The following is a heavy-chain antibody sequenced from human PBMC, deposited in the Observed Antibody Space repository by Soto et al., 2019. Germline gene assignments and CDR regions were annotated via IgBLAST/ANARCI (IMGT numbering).Heavy chain of an antibody. D-gene: IGHD1-26*01. V-gene: IGHV4-31*03. Sequence: LSLTCTVSGGSISSGGYYWSWIRQHPGKGLEWIGYIYYSGSTYYNPSLKSRVTISVDTSKNQFSLKLSSVTAADTAVYYCARDKEGHSGSYLFKIFDYWGQGTLVTVSS. J-gene: IGHJ4*02. CDR1: GGSISSGGYY. CDR3: ARDKEGHSGSYLFKIFDY. CDR2: IYYSGST.